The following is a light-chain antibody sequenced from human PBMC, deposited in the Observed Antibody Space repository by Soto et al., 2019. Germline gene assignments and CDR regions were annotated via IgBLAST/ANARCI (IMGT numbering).Light chain of an antibody. CDR2: DVS. CDR1: SSDVGGYNY. CDR3: SSYTSSSIYVV. J-gene: IGLJ2*01. Sequence: QSVLTQPASVSGSPGQSITISCTGTSSDVGGYNYVSWYQQHLGKAPKLIIYDVSNRPSGVSNRFSGSKSGNTASLTISGLQAEDEADYYCSSYTSSSIYVVFGGGTKVTVL. V-gene: IGLV2-14*01.